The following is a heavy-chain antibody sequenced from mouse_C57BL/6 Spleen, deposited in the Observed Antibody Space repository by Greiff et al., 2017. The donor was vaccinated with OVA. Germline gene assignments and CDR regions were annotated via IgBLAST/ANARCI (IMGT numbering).Heavy chain of an antibody. J-gene: IGHJ2*01. CDR2: INPNNGGT. V-gene: IGHV1-26*01. Sequence: VHVKQSGPELVKPGASVKISCKASGYTFTDYYMNWVKQSHGKSLEWIGDINPNNGGTSYNQKFKGKATLTVDKSSSTAYMELRSLTSEDSAVYYCARLGVATDFDYWGQGTTLTVSS. CDR3: ARLGVATDFDY. CDR1: GYTFTDYY. D-gene: IGHD1-1*01.